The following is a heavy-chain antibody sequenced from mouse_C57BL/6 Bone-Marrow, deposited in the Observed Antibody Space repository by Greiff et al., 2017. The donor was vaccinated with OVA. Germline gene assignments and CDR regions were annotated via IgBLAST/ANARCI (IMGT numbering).Heavy chain of an antibody. CDR3: ARDTTRDY. V-gene: IGHV1-61*01. CDR1: GYTFTSYW. J-gene: IGHJ2*01. Sequence: QVHVKQSGAELVRPGSSVKLSCKASGYTFTSYWMDWVKQRPGQGLEWIGNIYPSDSETHYNQKFKDKATLTVDKSSSTAYMQLSSLTSEDSAVYYCARDTTRDYWGQGTTLTVSS. CDR2: IYPSDSET. D-gene: IGHD1-1*01.